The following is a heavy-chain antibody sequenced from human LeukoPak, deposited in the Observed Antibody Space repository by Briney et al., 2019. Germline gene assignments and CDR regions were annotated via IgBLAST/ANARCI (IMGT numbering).Heavy chain of an antibody. V-gene: IGHV3-48*03. CDR3: ARGPSIAARYDAFDI. Sequence: GGSLRLSCAASEFTFTSYGLNWVRQAPGKGLEWVSYISSSGNTISYADSVKGRFTISRDNAKNSLYLQVISLRAEDTAVYYCARGPSIAARYDAFDIWGQGTMVTVSS. D-gene: IGHD6-6*01. CDR2: ISSSGNTI. CDR1: EFTFTSYG. J-gene: IGHJ3*02.